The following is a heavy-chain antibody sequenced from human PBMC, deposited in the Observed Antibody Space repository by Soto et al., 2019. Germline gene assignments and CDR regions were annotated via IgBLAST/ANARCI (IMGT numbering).Heavy chain of an antibody. CDR2: ISGRGGST. D-gene: IGHD2-2*01. Sequence: GGSLRLSCAASGFTFSSYAMSWVRQAPGKGLEWVSAISGRGGSTYYADSVKGRFTISRDNPKNTLYLQMNSLRAEDTAVYYCAKELGYCSSTSCYRTLSYYYYYMDVWGKGTTVTVSS. J-gene: IGHJ6*03. CDR1: GFTFSSYA. V-gene: IGHV3-23*01. CDR3: AKELGYCSSTSCYRTLSYYYYYMDV.